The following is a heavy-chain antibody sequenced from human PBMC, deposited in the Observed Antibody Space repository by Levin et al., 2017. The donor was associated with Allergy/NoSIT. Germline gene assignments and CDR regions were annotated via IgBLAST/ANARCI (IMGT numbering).Heavy chain of an antibody. Sequence: PGGSLRLSCAASTFLFSDYTMNWVRQAPGKGLEWVASISRRSSSIYYADSVKGRFTISRDNAKNSVSLQMNSLRAEDKAVYYWARGLKILTTGSLYHNAMDAWGQGTTVSVSS. J-gene: IGHJ6*02. CDR2: ISRRSSSI. D-gene: IGHD3-9*01. CDR1: TFLFSDYT. V-gene: IGHV3-21*06. CDR3: ARGLKILTTGSLYHNAMDA.